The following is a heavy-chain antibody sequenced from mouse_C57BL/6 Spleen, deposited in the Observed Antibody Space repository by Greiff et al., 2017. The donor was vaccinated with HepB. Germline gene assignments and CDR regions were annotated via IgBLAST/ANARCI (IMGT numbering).Heavy chain of an antibody. D-gene: IGHD2-1*01. J-gene: IGHJ4*01. Sequence: VQLQQSGAELAKPGASVKLSCSASGYTFTSYWMYWVIQRSGQGLQWIGYINPSSGYTKYNQKFKDKATLTADKSSSTAYMQLSSLTYEDSAVYYCARYDGNYAMDYWGQGTSVTVSS. CDR1: GYTFTSYW. CDR3: ARYDGNYAMDY. CDR2: INPSSGYT. V-gene: IGHV1-7*01.